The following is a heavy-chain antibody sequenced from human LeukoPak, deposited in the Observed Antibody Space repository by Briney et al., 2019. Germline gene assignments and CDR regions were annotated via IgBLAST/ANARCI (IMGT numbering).Heavy chain of an antibody. Sequence: PGGSLRLSCAASEFTFSSYAMNWVRQAPGKGLEWVAVISYDGRQNYYADSVKGRFTISRDNSKNTLYLQMNSLRDEDSAAYYCARVYLERLTAGYFDHWGQGIWVTVSP. V-gene: IGHV3-30*04. CDR2: ISYDGRQN. J-gene: IGHJ4*02. D-gene: IGHD2-8*01. CDR1: EFTFSSYA. CDR3: ARVYLERLTAGYFDH.